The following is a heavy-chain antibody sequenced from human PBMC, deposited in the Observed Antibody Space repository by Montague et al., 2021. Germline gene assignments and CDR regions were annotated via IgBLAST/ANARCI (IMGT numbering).Heavy chain of an antibody. CDR1: GFTFSRYS. CDR2: ISCNRNTV. Sequence: SLRLSCAASGFTFSRYSMHWVRQAPGKGLVWVSRISCNRNTVIYVDSVKGRFTISRDNAKNTLYLEMNSLRAEDTALYYCAKEKGSDLFRGLDYWGQGTQVTVSS. V-gene: IGHV3-74*01. J-gene: IGHJ4*02. CDR3: AKEKGSDLFRGLDY. D-gene: IGHD3-16*02.